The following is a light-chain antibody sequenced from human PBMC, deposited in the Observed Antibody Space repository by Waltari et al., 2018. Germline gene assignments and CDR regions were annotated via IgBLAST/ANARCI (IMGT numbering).Light chain of an antibody. CDR1: QSISSN. CDR3: QQYNNWPYT. Sequence: EIVMTQSPATLSVSPGERATLSCRASQSISSNLAWYQQKPGQAPRLLISGASTRAPGVPARFSGSGSGTEFTLTITSLQSEESAVYYCQQYNNWPYTFGQGTKLEIK. V-gene: IGKV3-15*01. J-gene: IGKJ2*01. CDR2: GAS.